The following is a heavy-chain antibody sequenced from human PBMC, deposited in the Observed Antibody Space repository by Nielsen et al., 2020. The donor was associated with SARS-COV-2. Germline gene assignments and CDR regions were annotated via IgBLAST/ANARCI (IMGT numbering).Heavy chain of an antibody. J-gene: IGHJ4*02. Sequence: SETLSLTCTVSGGSISSGSCYWSWIRQPAGKGLEWIGRIYTSGSTNYNPSLKSRVTISVDTSKNQFSLKLSSVTAADTAVYYCARDFSLNGFDYWGQGTLVTVSS. D-gene: IGHD2-8*01. CDR2: IYTSGST. CDR3: ARDFSLNGFDY. V-gene: IGHV4-61*02. CDR1: GGSISSGSCY.